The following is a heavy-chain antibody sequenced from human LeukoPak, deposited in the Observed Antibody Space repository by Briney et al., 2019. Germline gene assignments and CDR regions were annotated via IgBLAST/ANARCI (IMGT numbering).Heavy chain of an antibody. Sequence: SETLSLTCAVYGGSFSGYYWSWIRQPPGKGLEWIGEINHSGSTNYNPSLKSRVTMSVDTSKNQLSLKLSSVTAVDTAVYYCAKMRGSSWYRGIDYWGQGTLVTASS. CDR3: AKMRGSSWYRGIDY. V-gene: IGHV4-34*01. J-gene: IGHJ4*02. CDR1: GGSFSGYY. D-gene: IGHD6-13*01. CDR2: INHSGST.